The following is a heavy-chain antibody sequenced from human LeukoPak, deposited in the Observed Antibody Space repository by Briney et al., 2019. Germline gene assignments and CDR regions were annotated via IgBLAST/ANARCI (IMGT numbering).Heavy chain of an antibody. CDR2: ISSSSTYT. Sequence: KPGGSLRLSCAASGFSLSDYYMTWIRQAAGEGLEWVSYISSSSTYTNYADSVKGRFTISRDNAKNSLYLQMDSLRAEDTAVYFCAREFSFRGDSTLTTLRYFDYWGQGTLVTVSS. CDR1: GFSLSDYY. J-gene: IGHJ4*02. V-gene: IGHV3-11*05. D-gene: IGHD4-17*01. CDR3: AREFSFRGDSTLTTLRYFDY.